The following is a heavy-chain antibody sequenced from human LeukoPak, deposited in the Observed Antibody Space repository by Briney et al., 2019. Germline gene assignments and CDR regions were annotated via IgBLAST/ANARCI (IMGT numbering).Heavy chain of an antibody. J-gene: IGHJ4*02. D-gene: IGHD5-18*01. CDR2: IDSTSTYI. CDR1: GLILRRYW. Sequence: PGGSLRLSCAAWGLILRRYWMNGVPQARGEGGEGVSSIDSTSTYIYYASSVRGRFPISRDNANDSLYLHMNSLSADDTAVSYCSREMVTSASMNFDHWGQGILVTVSS. V-gene: IGHV3-21*01. CDR3: SREMVTSASMNFDH.